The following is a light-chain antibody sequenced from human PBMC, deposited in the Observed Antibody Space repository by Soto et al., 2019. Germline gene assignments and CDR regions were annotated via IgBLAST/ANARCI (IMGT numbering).Light chain of an antibody. J-gene: IGKJ4*01. CDR2: DAS. V-gene: IGKV3-11*01. CDR1: QSVSSY. CDR3: QQSYTWPPEVT. Sequence: EIVLTQSPATLSMSPGQRVTLSCRASQSVSSYLAWYQQKPGQAPRLLIYDASKRATGIPARFSGLGSGTDFTLTISRLEPEDFAVYFCQQSYTWPPEVTFGGGTRVEIK.